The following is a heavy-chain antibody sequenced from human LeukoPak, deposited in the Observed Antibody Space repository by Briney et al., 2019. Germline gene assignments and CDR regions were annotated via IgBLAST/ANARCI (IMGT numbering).Heavy chain of an antibody. Sequence: ASVKVSCKASGYTFTGYYIHWVRQAPGQGLEWMGWINPNSGDTNYGQRFQGRVTMTRDMSTSTVYMELSSLRSEDTAVYYCARELTMGFDYWGQGTLVTVSS. D-gene: IGHD3-10*01. CDR2: INPNSGDT. V-gene: IGHV1-2*02. CDR3: ARELTMGFDY. J-gene: IGHJ4*02. CDR1: GYTFTGYY.